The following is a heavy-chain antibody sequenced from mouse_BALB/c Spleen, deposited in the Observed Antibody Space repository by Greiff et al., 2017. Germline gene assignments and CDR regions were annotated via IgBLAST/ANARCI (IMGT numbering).Heavy chain of an antibody. CDR2: ISYSGST. Sequence: EVKLVESGPGLVKPSQSLSLTCTVTGYSITSDYAWNWIRQFPGNKLEWMGYISYSGSTSYNPSLKSRISITRDTSKNQFFLQLNSVTTEDTATYYCADYYGSNWGQGTTLTVSS. V-gene: IGHV3-2*02. CDR1: GYSITSDYA. J-gene: IGHJ2*01. D-gene: IGHD1-1*01. CDR3: ADYYGSN.